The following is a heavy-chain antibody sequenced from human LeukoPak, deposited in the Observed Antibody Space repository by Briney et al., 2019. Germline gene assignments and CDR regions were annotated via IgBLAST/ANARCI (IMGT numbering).Heavy chain of an antibody. CDR1: GDSINNNNYY. V-gene: IGHV4-39*07. J-gene: IGHJ4*02. CDR2: IYYNGRT. CDR3: ARGTEADGTFMFDF. D-gene: IGHD5-24*01. Sequence: SETLSLTCTVSGDSINNNNYYWGWIRQPPGKGLEWIGNIYYNGRTYYSPSLKSRGTISVDKSKKQFSLKLDSVTAADTAVYYCARGTEADGTFMFDFWGQGTLVTVSS.